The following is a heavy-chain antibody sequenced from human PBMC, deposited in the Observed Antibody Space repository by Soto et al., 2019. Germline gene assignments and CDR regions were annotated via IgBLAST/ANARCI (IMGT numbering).Heavy chain of an antibody. CDR3: AKGGSGNYLTYYYYYGMDV. D-gene: IGHD3-22*01. CDR1: GFSLSNNG. V-gene: IGHV3-30*18. Sequence: GGSLRLSCAASGFSLSNNGMHWVRQAPGKGLEWVAVISYDGNNKYYADSVKVRFTISRDNSKNTVYLEMNNLRAEDTAMYYCAKGGSGNYLTYYYYYGMDVWGQGTTVTVSS. CDR2: ISYDGNNK. J-gene: IGHJ6*02.